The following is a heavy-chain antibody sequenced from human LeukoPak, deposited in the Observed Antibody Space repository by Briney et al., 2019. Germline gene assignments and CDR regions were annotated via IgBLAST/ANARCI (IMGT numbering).Heavy chain of an antibody. J-gene: IGHJ3*02. Sequence: ASVKVSCKASGYTFTSYDINWVRQATGQGLEWMGWMNPNSGNTGYAQKFQGRVTMTRNTSISTAYMELSSLRSEDTAVYYCARTYYYDSSGYYLDAFDIWGRGTMVTVSS. CDR1: GYTFTSYD. V-gene: IGHV1-8*01. CDR3: ARTYYYDSSGYYLDAFDI. CDR2: MNPNSGNT. D-gene: IGHD3-22*01.